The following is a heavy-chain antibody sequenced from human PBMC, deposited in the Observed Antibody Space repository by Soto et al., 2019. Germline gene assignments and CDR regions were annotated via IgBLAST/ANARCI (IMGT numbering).Heavy chain of an antibody. D-gene: IGHD3-10*01. Sequence: QVQLQESGPGLVKPSQTLSLTCSVSGGSISSGYYYWSWIRQPPGKGLEWIGNIYYSGNTYYNPSLKSRAILSLDTSKSQFSLNLTSVTAADTAVYYCARGLTMLRGVMDSWGQGTLVTVSS. CDR1: GGSISSGYYY. CDR2: IYYSGNT. J-gene: IGHJ4*02. V-gene: IGHV4-30-4*01. CDR3: ARGLTMLRGVMDS.